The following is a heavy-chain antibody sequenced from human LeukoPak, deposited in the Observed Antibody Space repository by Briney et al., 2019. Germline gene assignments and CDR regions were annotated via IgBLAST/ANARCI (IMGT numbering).Heavy chain of an antibody. J-gene: IGHJ3*02. Sequence: PGGSLRLSCAASGFTFSSYSMNWVRQAPGKGLEWVSVIYNVGATNYADSVKGRFTISRDSSKNTLYLQMNSLRLEDTAVYYCATRGADNYDSRGNYYADAFDIWGQGTMVTVSS. D-gene: IGHD3-22*01. CDR1: GFTFSSYS. CDR2: IYNVGAT. CDR3: ATRGADNYDSRGNYYADAFDI. V-gene: IGHV3-66*02.